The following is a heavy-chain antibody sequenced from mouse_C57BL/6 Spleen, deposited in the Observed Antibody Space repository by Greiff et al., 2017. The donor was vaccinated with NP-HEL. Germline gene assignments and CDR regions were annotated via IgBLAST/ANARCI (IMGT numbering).Heavy chain of an antibody. Sequence: VQLQQSGPELVKPGASVKMSCKASGYTFTDYNMHWVKQSHGKSLEWIGYINPNNGGTSYNQKFKGKATLTVNKSSSTAYMGLRSLTSEDSAVYYCARLHDGRSYRYFDVWGTGTTVTVSS. V-gene: IGHV1-22*01. D-gene: IGHD1-1*01. CDR2: INPNNGGT. J-gene: IGHJ1*03. CDR1: GYTFTDYN. CDR3: ARLHDGRSYRYFDV.